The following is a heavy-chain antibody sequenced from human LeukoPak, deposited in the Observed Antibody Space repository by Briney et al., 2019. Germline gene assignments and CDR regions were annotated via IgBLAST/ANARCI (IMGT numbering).Heavy chain of an antibody. J-gene: IGHJ2*01. V-gene: IGHV3-53*01. CDR3: AREKLGYWYFDL. CDR2: FYSGGST. CDR1: GVTVSSTY. D-gene: IGHD1-26*01. Sequence: GGSLRLSCAASGVTVSSTYMNWVRQAPGKGLEWVSVFYSGGSTSYAESVKGRFTITRDNSKNTLYLQMKSLTAEDTAVYYCAREKLGYWYFDLWGRGTLVTVSS.